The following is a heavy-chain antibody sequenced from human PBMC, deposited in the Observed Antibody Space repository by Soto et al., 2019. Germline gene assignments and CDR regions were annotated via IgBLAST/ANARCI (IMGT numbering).Heavy chain of an antibody. CDR2: IYSGGST. D-gene: IGHD7-27*01. Sequence: GGSLRLSCAASGFTVSSNYMSWVRQAPGKGLERVSVIYSGGSTYYADSVKGRFTISRDNSKNTLYLQMNSLRAEDTAVYYCARDGDYYYGMDVWGQGTTVTVSS. J-gene: IGHJ6*02. CDR3: ARDGDYYYGMDV. V-gene: IGHV3-53*01. CDR1: GFTVSSNY.